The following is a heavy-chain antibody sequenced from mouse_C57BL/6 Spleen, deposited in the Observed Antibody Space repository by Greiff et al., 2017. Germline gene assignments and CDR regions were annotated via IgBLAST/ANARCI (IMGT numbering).Heavy chain of an antibody. J-gene: IGHJ3*01. CDR2: INYDGSST. CDR1: GFTFSDYY. Sequence: EVKLVESEGGLVQPGSSMKLSCTASGFTFSDYYMAWVRQVPEKGLEWVANINYDGSSTYYLDSLKSRFIISRDNAKNILYLQMSSLKSEDTATYYWARDGADYYGSSYGFAYWGQGTLVTVSA. V-gene: IGHV5-16*01. CDR3: ARDGADYYGSSYGFAY. D-gene: IGHD1-1*01.